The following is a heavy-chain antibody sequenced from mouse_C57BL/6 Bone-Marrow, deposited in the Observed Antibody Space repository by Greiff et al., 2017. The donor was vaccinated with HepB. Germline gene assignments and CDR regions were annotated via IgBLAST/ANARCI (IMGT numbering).Heavy chain of an antibody. CDR2: IDPSDSYT. CDR1: GYTFTSYW. J-gene: IGHJ4*01. V-gene: IGHV1-50*01. D-gene: IGHD1-1*01. CDR3: ARSTVVATRAMDY. Sequence: VQLQQPGAELVKPGASVKLSCKASGYTFTSYWMQWVKQRPGQGLEWIGEIDPSDSYTNYNQKFKGKATLTVETSSSTAYMQLSSLTSEDSAVYYCARSTVVATRAMDYWGQGTSVTVSS.